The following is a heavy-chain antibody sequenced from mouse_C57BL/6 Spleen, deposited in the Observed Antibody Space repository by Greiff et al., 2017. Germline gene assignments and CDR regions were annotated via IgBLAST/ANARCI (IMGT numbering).Heavy chain of an antibody. V-gene: IGHV14-1*01. CDR2: IDPEDGDT. CDR1: GFNIKDYY. Sequence: EVQLQESGAELVRPGASVKLSCTASGFNIKDYYMHWVKQRPEQGLEWIGRIDPEDGDTEYAPKFQGKATMTADTSSNTAYLQLSSLTSEDTAVYYCTPYYYGTPWFAYWGQGTLVTVSA. J-gene: IGHJ3*01. CDR3: TPYYYGTPWFAY. D-gene: IGHD1-1*01.